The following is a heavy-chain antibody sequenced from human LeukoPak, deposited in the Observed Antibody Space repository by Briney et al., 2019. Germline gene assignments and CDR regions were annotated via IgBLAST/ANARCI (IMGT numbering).Heavy chain of an antibody. CDR1: GFTFSDHY. CDR2: TRNKANSYTT. D-gene: IGHD1-20*01. J-gene: IGHJ4*02. CDR3: ARIGTNWNFDY. Sequence: GGSLRLSCAASGFTFSDHYMDWVRQAPGKGLEWVGRTRNKANSYTTEYATSVKGRFTISRDDSKNSLYLQMNSLKTEDTAVYYCARIGTNWNFDYWGQGTLVTVSS. V-gene: IGHV3-72*01.